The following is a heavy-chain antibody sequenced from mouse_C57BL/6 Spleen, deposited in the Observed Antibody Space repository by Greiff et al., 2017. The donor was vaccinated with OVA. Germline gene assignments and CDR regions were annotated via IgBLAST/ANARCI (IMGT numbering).Heavy chain of an antibody. V-gene: IGHV14-3*01. CDR1: GFNIKNTY. CDR2: IDPANGNT. J-gene: IGHJ4*01. D-gene: IGHD1-1*01. CDR3: ARILYYYGSSYDAMDY. Sequence: EVQLQQSLAELVRPGASVKLSCTASGFNIKNTYMHWVKQRPEQGLEWIGRIDPANGNTKYAPKFQGKATITADTSSNTAYLQLSSLTSEDTAIYYCARILYYYGSSYDAMDYWGQGTSVTVSS.